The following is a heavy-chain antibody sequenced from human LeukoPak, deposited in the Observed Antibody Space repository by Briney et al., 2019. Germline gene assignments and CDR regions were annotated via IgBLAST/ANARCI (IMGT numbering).Heavy chain of an antibody. Sequence: GGSLRLSCAASGFTFSIYAMSWVRQAPGKGLQWVSAISGSGDSTYYADSVKGRFTISRDNSGDTLYLQMKSPRAEDTAVYYCAKDARGYCSAASCYLFDFWGQGTLVTVSS. CDR1: GFTFSIYA. D-gene: IGHD2-15*01. V-gene: IGHV3-23*01. CDR3: AKDARGYCSAASCYLFDF. CDR2: ISGSGDST. J-gene: IGHJ4*02.